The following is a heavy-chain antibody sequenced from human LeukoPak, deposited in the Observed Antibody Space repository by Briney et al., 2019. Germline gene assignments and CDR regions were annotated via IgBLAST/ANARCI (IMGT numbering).Heavy chain of an antibody. D-gene: IGHD3-22*01. CDR3: ARVRRLSVVVITGDAFDI. J-gene: IGHJ3*02. V-gene: IGHV3-30*04. CDR2: ISYDGSNK. CDR1: GFTFSSYA. Sequence: QARGSLRLSCAASGFTFSSYAMHWVRQAPGKGLEWVAVISYDGSNKYYADSVKGRFTISRDNSKNTLYLQMNSLRAEDTAVYYCARVRRLSVVVITGDAFDIWGQGTMVTVSS.